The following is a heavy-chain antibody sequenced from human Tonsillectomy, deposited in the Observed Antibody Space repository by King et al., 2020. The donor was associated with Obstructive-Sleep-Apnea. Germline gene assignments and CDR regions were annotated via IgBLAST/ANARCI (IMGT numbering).Heavy chain of an antibody. CDR2: INPSGGST. CDR3: AVEGLLSMPLGY. J-gene: IGHJ4*02. CDR1: GYTFTSYY. Sequence: QLVQSGAEVKKPGASVKVSCKASGYTFTSYYMHWVRQTPGQGLEWMGIINPSGGSTSYAQKFQGRVTMTRDTSTSTVYMELGSLRSEDTAVYYCAVEGLLSMPLGYWGQGTLVTVSS. V-gene: IGHV1-46*03. D-gene: IGHD2-21*02.